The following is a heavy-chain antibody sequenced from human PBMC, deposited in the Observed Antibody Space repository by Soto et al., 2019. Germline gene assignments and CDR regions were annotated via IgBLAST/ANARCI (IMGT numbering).Heavy chain of an antibody. V-gene: IGHV4-30-2*01. J-gene: IGHJ3*02. D-gene: IGHD3-22*01. CDR3: ARRSYYDSSGYYRGGGDGAFDI. CDR1: GGSISSGGYS. Sequence: QLQLQESGSGLVKPSQTLSLTCAVSGGSISSGGYSWSWIRQPPGKGLEWIGYIYHSGSTYYNPSLKRRVTKSVDRSKNQFSLKLSSVTAADTAVYYCARRSYYDSSGYYRGGGDGAFDIWGQGTMVTVSS. CDR2: IYHSGST.